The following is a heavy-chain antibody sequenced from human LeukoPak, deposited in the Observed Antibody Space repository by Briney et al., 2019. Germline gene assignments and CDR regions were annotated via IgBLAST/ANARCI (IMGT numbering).Heavy chain of an antibody. CDR3: ASDLCSGGSCYSD. CDR1: GGSFSGYY. V-gene: IGHV4-34*01. CDR2: INHSGST. J-gene: IGHJ4*02. D-gene: IGHD2-15*01. Sequence: PSETLSLTCAVYGGSFSGYYWSWIRQPPGKGLEWIGEINHSGSTNYNPSLKSRVTISVDTSKNQFSLKLSSVTAADTAVYYCASDLCSGGSCYSDWGQGTLVTVSS.